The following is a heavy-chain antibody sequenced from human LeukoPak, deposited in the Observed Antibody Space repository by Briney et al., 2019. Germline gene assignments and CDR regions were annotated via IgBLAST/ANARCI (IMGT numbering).Heavy chain of an antibody. CDR2: INPSGGST. J-gene: IGHJ4*02. CDR3: ARSQGMTMVRGVILY. V-gene: IGHV1-46*01. Sequence: GASVKVSCKASGGTFSSYAISWVRQAPGQGLEWMGIINPSGGSTSYAQKFQGRVTMTRDTSTSTVYMELSSLRSEDTAVYYCARSQGMTMVRGVILYWGQGTLVTVSS. D-gene: IGHD3-10*01. CDR1: GGTFSSYA.